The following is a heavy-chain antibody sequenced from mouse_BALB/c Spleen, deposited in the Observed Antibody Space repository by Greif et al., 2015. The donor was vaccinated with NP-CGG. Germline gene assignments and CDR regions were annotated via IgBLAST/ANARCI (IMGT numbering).Heavy chain of an antibody. J-gene: IGHJ4*01. CDR3: ARTTATSFYAMDY. CDR2: IDPENGNT. CDR1: GFNIKDYY. D-gene: IGHD1-2*01. Sequence: EVKLMESGAELVRPGALVKLSCKASGFNIKDYYMHWVKQRPEQGLEWIGWIDPENGNTIYDPKFQGKASITADTSSNTAYLQLSSLTSEDTAVYYCARTTATSFYAMDYWGQGTSVTVSS. V-gene: IGHV14-1*02.